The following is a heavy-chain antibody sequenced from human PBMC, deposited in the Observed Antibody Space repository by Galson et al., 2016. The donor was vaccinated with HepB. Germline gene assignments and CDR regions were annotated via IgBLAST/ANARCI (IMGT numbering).Heavy chain of an antibody. CDR1: GFTLSRYW. D-gene: IGHD6-13*01. J-gene: IGHJ4*02. CDR2: ISYDGSKT. CDR3: AKDPLLYSRSWFYFDY. Sequence: SLRLSCAASGFTLSRYWMNWVRQVPGKGLEWVAVISYDGSKTYYTDSVKGRFTISRDYSKNTLYLQMNTLRPEDTAVYYCAKDPLLYSRSWFYFDYWGQGTLVSVSP. V-gene: IGHV3-30*18.